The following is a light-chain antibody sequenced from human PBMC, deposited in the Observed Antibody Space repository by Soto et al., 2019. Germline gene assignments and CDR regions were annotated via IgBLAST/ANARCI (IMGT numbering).Light chain of an antibody. CDR3: QHRGKWPRT. CDR2: GAS. Sequence: EIVLTQSPATLSLSPGERATLSCRASQSVSSYLAWYQQKPCQAPRLLIYGASNRANGIPARFSGSGSGTDFTLTIRSLEPEVFAVYCCQHRGKWPRTFGQGTKLEIK. J-gene: IGKJ2*01. V-gene: IGKV3-11*01. CDR1: QSVSSY.